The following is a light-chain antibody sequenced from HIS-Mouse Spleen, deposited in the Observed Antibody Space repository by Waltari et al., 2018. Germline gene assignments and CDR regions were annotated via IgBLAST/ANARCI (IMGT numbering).Light chain of an antibody. CDR1: ALPKKY. Sequence: SYELKQPPSVSVSPGQTASITCSGGALPKKYAYWYQQKSGQAPVLVIYEDSKRPSGIPERFSGSSSGTMATLTISGAQVEDEADYYCYSTDSSGNHRVFGGGTKLTVL. J-gene: IGLJ2*01. CDR2: EDS. CDR3: YSTDSSGNHRV. V-gene: IGLV3-10*01.